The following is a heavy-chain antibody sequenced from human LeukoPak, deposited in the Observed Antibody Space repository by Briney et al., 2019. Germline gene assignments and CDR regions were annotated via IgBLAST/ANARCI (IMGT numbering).Heavy chain of an antibody. CDR1: GFTFCSYA. D-gene: IGHD2-2*01. Sequence: GGSLRLSCAASGFTFCSYAMHWVRQAPAKGLEWVAGISYDGSNKYYADSVKGRFTISRDNSKNTLYLQMNSLRAEDTAVYYCARWTCSSTSCYASWFDPWGQGTLVTVSS. V-gene: IGHV3-30*04. J-gene: IGHJ5*02. CDR3: ARWTCSSTSCYASWFDP. CDR2: ISYDGSNK.